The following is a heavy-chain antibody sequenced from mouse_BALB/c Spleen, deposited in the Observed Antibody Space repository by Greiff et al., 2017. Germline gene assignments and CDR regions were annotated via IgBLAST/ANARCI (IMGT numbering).Heavy chain of an antibody. V-gene: IGHV2-6-7*01. Sequence: VQLVESGPGLVAPSQSLSITCTVSGFSLTGYGVNWVRQPPGKGLEWLGMIWGDGSTDYNSALKSRLSISKDNSKSQVFLKMNSLQTDDTARYYCARGDYDFFFLFNNWGQGTTLTVSS. J-gene: IGHJ2*01. CDR2: IWGDGST. D-gene: IGHD2-4*01. CDR3: ARGDYDFFFLFNN. CDR1: GFSLTGYG.